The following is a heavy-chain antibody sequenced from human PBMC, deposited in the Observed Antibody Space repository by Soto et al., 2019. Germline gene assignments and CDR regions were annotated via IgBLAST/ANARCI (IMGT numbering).Heavy chain of an antibody. D-gene: IGHD3-22*01. Sequence: SETLSLTCTVSGGSISNGGYYWSWIRQHPGKGLEWIGYIYYSGSTYYNPSLKSRVTISVDTSKNQFSLKLSSVTAADTAVYYCARETYYYDSSGYYSYFDYWGQGTLVTVSS. CDR3: ARETYYYDSSGYYSYFDY. V-gene: IGHV4-31*03. CDR2: IYYSGST. CDR1: GGSISNGGYY. J-gene: IGHJ4*02.